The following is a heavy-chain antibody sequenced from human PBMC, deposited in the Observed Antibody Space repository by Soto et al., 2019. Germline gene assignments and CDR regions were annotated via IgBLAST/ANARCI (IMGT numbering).Heavy chain of an antibody. J-gene: IGHJ4*02. D-gene: IGHD2-2*01. CDR3: AKDGVVPDQFDY. CDR2: ISGSGGST. Sequence: TGGSLRLSCAASGFTFSSYAMSWVRQAPGKGLEWVSAISGSGGSTYYADSVKGRFTISRDNSKNTLYLQMNSLRAEDTAVYYCAKDGVVPDQFDYWGQGTLVTVSS. V-gene: IGHV3-23*01. CDR1: GFTFSSYA.